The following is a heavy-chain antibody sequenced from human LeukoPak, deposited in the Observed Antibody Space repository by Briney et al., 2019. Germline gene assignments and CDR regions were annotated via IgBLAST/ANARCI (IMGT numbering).Heavy chain of an antibody. Sequence: PSGTLSLTCTVSGASISSSYWSWIRQPPGKRLEWIGYIYYNGNTNSNPSLKSRVTISADTSKNQFSLKLSSVTAADTAVYYCVRGNYDNRGYLNAFDIWGQGAMVTVSS. D-gene: IGHD3-22*01. CDR2: IYYNGNT. CDR1: GASISSSY. CDR3: VRGNYDNRGYLNAFDI. J-gene: IGHJ3*02. V-gene: IGHV4-59*01.